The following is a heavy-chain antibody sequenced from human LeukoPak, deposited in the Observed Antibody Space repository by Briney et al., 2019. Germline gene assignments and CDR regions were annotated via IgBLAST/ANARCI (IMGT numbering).Heavy chain of an antibody. Sequence: GGSLRLSCAASGFTLNNYGMHWVRQAPDKGLEWVSGISGSGGATYYADSVKGRFTISRDNAKNSLYLQMNSLRAEDTAVYYCARAGGGAVAGAYYFDYWGQGTLVTVSS. D-gene: IGHD6-19*01. CDR1: GFTLNNYG. CDR2: ISGSGGAT. CDR3: ARAGGGAVAGAYYFDY. J-gene: IGHJ4*02. V-gene: IGHV3-48*01.